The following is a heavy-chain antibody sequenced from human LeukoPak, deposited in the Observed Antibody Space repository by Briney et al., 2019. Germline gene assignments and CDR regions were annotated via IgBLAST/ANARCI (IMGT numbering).Heavy chain of an antibody. J-gene: IGHJ4*02. CDR3: AKDRLGGPYFFHY. V-gene: IGHV3-23*01. Sequence: GGSLRLSCASSGFTFSSYAMSWVRQAPGKGLEWVSTIGGTGVRTYYAGSVKGRFTISRDNSKNTLYLQINSLRAEDTAVYFCAKDRLGGPYFFHYWGQGTLVTVSS. CDR2: IGGTGVRT. CDR1: GFTFSSYA. D-gene: IGHD3-16*01.